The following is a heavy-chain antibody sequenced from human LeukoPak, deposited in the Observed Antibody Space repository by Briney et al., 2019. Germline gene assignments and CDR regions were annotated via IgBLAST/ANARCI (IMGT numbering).Heavy chain of an antibody. CDR3: AKVPRIAVAGYYYYYLDV. CDR1: GFTFSNYA. CDR2: ISVSGGGT. Sequence: GGSLRLSCAASGFTFSNYAMSWVRQAPGMGLEWVSTISVSGGGTYYADSVKGRFTISRDSSRNTLYLQMNSLRAEDTAIYYCAKVPRIAVAGYYYYYLDVGGKETSVTVSS. J-gene: IGHJ6*03. D-gene: IGHD6-19*01. V-gene: IGHV3-23*01.